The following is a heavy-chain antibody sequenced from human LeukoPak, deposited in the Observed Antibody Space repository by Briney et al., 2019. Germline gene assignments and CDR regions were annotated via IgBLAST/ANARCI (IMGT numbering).Heavy chain of an antibody. Sequence: GESLKISCQASGYSFTSSWIGWARQMPGKGLEWMAIINPGDSDTRYSPSFQGQVTISADKSISTVYLQWGSLKASDTAMYYCARHGEYGMDVWGQGTTVTVSS. CDR2: INPGDSDT. V-gene: IGHV5-51*01. J-gene: IGHJ6*02. CDR3: ARHGEYGMDV. D-gene: IGHD3-3*01. CDR1: GYSFTSSW.